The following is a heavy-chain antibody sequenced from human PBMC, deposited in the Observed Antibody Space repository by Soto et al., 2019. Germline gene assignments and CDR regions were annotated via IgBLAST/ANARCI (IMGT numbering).Heavy chain of an antibody. CDR1: GGSFSGYY. D-gene: IGHD3-3*01. V-gene: IGHV4-34*01. Sequence: SETLSLTCAVYGGSFSGYYWSRIRQPPGKGLEWIGEINHSGSTNYNPSLKSRVTISVDTSKNQFSLKLSSVTAADTAVYYCARGGYDFWSGYDYYYGMGVWGQGTTVTVSS. CDR2: INHSGST. CDR3: ARGGYDFWSGYDYYYGMGV. J-gene: IGHJ6*02.